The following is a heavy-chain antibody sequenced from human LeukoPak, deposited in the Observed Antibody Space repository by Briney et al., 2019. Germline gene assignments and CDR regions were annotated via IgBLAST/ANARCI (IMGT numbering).Heavy chain of an antibody. CDR2: IYYSGST. CDR3: ARDRGVVVPAAPNWFDP. D-gene: IGHD2-2*01. J-gene: IGHJ5*02. V-gene: IGHV4-39*07. CDR1: GGSISSSSYY. Sequence: SETLSLTCTVSGGSISSSSYYWGWIRQPPGKGLEWIVSIYYSGSTYYNPSLKSRVTISVGTSKNQFSLKLSSVTAADTAVYYCARDRGVVVPAAPNWFDPWGQGALVTVSS.